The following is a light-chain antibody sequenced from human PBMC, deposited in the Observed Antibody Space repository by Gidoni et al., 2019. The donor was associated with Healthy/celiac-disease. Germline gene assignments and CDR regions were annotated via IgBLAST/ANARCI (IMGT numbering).Light chain of an antibody. J-gene: IGKJ5*01. CDR3: QQSYNTPIT. Sequence: DIQMTQSPSSLSASVGDRVIITCRASQGISSYLNWYQQKPGKAPKLLIYAASSLQSGVPSSFSGSGSGTDFTLTISSLQPEDFATYYCQQSYNTPITFGQGTRLEIK. V-gene: IGKV1-39*01. CDR2: AAS. CDR1: QGISSY.